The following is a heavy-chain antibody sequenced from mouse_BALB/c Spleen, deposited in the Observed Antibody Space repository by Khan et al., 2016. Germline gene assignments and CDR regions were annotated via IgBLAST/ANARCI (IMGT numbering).Heavy chain of an antibody. J-gene: IGHJ4*01. CDR2: ISYSGST. CDR3: ARSDDGDKDAMDY. D-gene: IGHD1-1*01. V-gene: IGHV3-2*02. CDR1: GYSITSDYA. Sequence: EVQLQESGPGLVKPSQSLSLTCTVTGYSITSDYAWNWIRQFPGNRLEWMGYISYSGSTSYNPSLTSRISITRDTSKNQFFLQLNSVTSEDTATYYCARSDDGDKDAMDYWGQGTSVTVSS.